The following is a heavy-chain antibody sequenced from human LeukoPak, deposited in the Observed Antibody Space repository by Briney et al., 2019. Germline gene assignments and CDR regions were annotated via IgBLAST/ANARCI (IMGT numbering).Heavy chain of an antibody. CDR2: IRYDGSNK. D-gene: IGHD2-2*01. V-gene: IGHV3-30*02. J-gene: IGHJ4*02. Sequence: GGSLRLSCAASGFIFSNYPMHWVRQAPGKGLEWVAFIRYDGSNKYYADSVKGRFTISRDNSKNTLYLQMNSLRAEDTAVYYCAKGRYIVVEYWGQGTLVTVSS. CDR1: GFIFSNYP. CDR3: AKGRYIVVEY.